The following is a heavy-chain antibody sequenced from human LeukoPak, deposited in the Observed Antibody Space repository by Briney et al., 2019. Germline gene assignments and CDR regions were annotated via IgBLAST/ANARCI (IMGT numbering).Heavy chain of an antibody. Sequence: NPSETLSLTCSVSGGSISSYYWSWIRQPPGKGLEWIGYIYYSGSTNYNPSLKSRVTISIDTSKNQFSLKLRSVTAADKAVDFCARYTHDYGDHEFDYWGQGTLVTVSS. CDR2: IYYSGST. CDR3: ARYTHDYGDHEFDY. V-gene: IGHV4-59*08. CDR1: GGSISSYY. J-gene: IGHJ4*02. D-gene: IGHD4-17*01.